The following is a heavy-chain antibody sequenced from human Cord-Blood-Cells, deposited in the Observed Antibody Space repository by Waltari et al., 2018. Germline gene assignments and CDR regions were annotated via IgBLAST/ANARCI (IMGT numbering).Heavy chain of an antibody. Sequence: QVQLQQWGAGLLKPSETLSLTCAVYCGSFSGYSWSWIRQPPGKGLEWLGEINHSGSTNYNPSLKSRVTISVDTSKNQFSLKLSSVTAADTAVYYCARWGTTGTTDYFDYWGQGTLVTVSS. J-gene: IGHJ4*02. V-gene: IGHV4-34*01. D-gene: IGHD1-1*01. CDR3: ARWGTTGTTDYFDY. CDR1: CGSFSGYS. CDR2: INHSGST.